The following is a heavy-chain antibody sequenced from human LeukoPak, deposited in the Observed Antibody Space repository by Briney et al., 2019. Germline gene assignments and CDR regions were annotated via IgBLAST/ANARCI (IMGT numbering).Heavy chain of an antibody. Sequence: ASVKVSCKASGGIFSSYAISWVRQAPGQGLEWMGRIIPILGIANYAQKFQGRVTITADKSTSTAYMELSSLRSEDTAVYYCARVPHYDFWSGPNWFDPWGQGTLVTVSS. J-gene: IGHJ5*02. V-gene: IGHV1-69*04. CDR3: ARVPHYDFWSGPNWFDP. CDR2: IIPILGIA. CDR1: GGIFSSYA. D-gene: IGHD3-3*01.